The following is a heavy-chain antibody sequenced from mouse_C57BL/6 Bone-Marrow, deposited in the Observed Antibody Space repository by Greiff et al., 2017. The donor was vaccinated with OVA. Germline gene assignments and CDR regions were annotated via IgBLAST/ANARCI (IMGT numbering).Heavy chain of an antibody. CDR1: GFNIKDDY. D-gene: IGHD1-1*01. J-gene: IGHJ1*03. CDR2: IGPENGDT. V-gene: IGHV14-4*01. CDR3: TYYYGSSYANWYFDV. Sequence: VQLQQSGAELVRPGASVKLSCTASGFNIKDDYMHWVKQRPEQGLEWIGWIGPENGDTEYASKFQGKATITADTSANTAYLQLSSLTSEDTAVYYCTYYYGSSYANWYFDVWGTGTTVTVSS.